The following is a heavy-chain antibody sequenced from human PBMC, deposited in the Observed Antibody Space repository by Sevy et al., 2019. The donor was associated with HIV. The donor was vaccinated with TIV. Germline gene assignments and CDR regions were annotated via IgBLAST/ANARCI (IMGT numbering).Heavy chain of an antibody. D-gene: IGHD6-6*01. CDR1: GGTFSSYA. V-gene: IGHV1-69*13. J-gene: IGHJ5*02. CDR2: IIPIFGTA. CDR3: ARGVIAARPGAWFDP. Sequence: ASVKVSCKASGGTFSSYAISWVRQAPGQGLEWMGGIIPIFGTANYAQKFQGRVTITADESTSTAYMELSSLRSEDTAVYYCARGVIAARPGAWFDPWGQGTLVTVSS.